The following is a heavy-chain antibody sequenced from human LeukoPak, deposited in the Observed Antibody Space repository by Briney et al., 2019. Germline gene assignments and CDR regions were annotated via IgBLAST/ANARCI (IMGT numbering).Heavy chain of an antibody. V-gene: IGHV1-18*04. D-gene: IGHD2-15*01. Sequence: GASVKVSCKASGYRFTSYGISWVRQAPGRGLEWMGWIRDYNGNTNYAQKFQGRVTMTTDTSTTTAYMELRSLRSDDTAVYYCARGRLRFCGGGSCSDFDYWGQGTLVSVSS. CDR1: GYRFTSYG. J-gene: IGHJ4*02. CDR3: ARGRLRFCGGGSCSDFDY. CDR2: IRDYNGNT.